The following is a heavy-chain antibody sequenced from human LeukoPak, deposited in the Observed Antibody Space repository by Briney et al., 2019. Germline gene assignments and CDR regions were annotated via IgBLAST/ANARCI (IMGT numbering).Heavy chain of an antibody. Sequence: GGSLRLSCAASGFIFDDYAIHWVRQAPGKGLEWVSGISWNSGSTEYADSVKGRFTISRDNAKNSLYLQMNSLRAEDTAVYYCAKDPMSARWELLRPNYFDYWGQGTLVTVSS. CDR2: ISWNSGST. CDR1: GFIFDDYA. D-gene: IGHD1-26*01. CDR3: AKDPMSARWELLRPNYFDY. V-gene: IGHV3-9*01. J-gene: IGHJ4*02.